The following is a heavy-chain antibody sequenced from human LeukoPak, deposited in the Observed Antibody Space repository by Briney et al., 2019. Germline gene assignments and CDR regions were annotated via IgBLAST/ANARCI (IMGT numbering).Heavy chain of an antibody. CDR2: IHSSGSTI. V-gene: IGHV3-48*03. Sequence: GGSLRLSCAASGFTFSNYEMNWVRQAPGKGLEWVSYIHSSGSTIFYADSVKGRFTISRDNAKNSLYVHMNRVRAEDTAVYYCARGRGVQYCLNAFDVWGLGTLVTVSS. CDR3: ARGRGVQYCLNAFDV. CDR1: GFTFSNYE. J-gene: IGHJ3*01. D-gene: IGHD2-8*02.